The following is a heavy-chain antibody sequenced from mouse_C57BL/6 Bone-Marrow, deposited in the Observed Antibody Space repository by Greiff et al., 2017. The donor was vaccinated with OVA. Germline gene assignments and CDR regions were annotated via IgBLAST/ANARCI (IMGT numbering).Heavy chain of an antibody. D-gene: IGHD2-12*01. V-gene: IGHV5-12*01. Sequence: EVKLVEPGGGLVQPGGSLKLSCAASGFTFSDYYMYWVRQTPEKRLEWVAYISTGGGSTYYPDTVKGRFTISRDNAKNTLYLQMSRLKSEDTAVYCCASNDVWFAYWGQGTLVTVSA. J-gene: IGHJ3*01. CDR1: GFTFSDYY. CDR3: ASNDVWFAY. CDR2: ISTGGGST.